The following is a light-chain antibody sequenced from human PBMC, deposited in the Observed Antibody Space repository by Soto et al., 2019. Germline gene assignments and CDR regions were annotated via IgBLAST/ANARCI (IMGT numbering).Light chain of an antibody. J-gene: IGKJ5*01. CDR1: QSLVHSDGIAY. CDR3: MQGTHWPIT. Sequence: DVVMTQSPLSLPVTLGQPASISCRSNQSLVHSDGIAYFSWFQQRPGRSPRRLIYKVSNRDSGVPARFSGSGSGTDCALKISRVEAEDVRVYYCMQGTHWPITLVQGTRLEI. CDR2: KVS. V-gene: IGKV2-30*02.